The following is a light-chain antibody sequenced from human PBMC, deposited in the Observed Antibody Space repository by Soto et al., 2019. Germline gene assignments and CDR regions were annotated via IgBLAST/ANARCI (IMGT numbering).Light chain of an antibody. CDR2: EVS. CDR3: GSYAGSYVV. CDR1: SSDVGSYNL. V-gene: IGLV2-23*02. J-gene: IGLJ2*01. Sequence: QSALTQPASVSGSPGQSITISCTGTSSDVGSYNLVSWYQQHPGKAPKLMIYEVSKRPSGVSNRFSGSKSGNTASLTISGLQAEDEADYYCGSYAGSYVVFGGGTKVTVL.